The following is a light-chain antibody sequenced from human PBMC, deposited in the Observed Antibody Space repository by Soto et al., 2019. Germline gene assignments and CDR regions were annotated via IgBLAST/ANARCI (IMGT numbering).Light chain of an antibody. CDR3: QQSYSTPST. CDR2: AAS. V-gene: IGKV1-5*01. J-gene: IGKJ5*01. Sequence: DIQVTQSPSTLSASVGDAVTITCRASGSVANWLAWYQQKPGKAPKLLIFAASTLVRGVPSKFSGRGSGTEFTLTISSLQADEFATYYCQQSYSTPSTVGQVTRL. CDR1: GSVANW.